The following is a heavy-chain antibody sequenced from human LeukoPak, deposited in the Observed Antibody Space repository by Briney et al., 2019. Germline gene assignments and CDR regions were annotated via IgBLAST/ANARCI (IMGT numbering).Heavy chain of an antibody. Sequence: SETLSLTCTVSGGSIGSYYWSWIRQPPGKGLEWIGYINYSGTTNYNPSLKSRVSMSVDTSKNQFSLRLSSVTAADTAVYYCARDGRPSNVAALDYWAQGTLVTVST. CDR3: ARDGRPSNVAALDY. V-gene: IGHV4-59*01. D-gene: IGHD6-6*01. CDR2: INYSGTT. J-gene: IGHJ4*02. CDR1: GGSIGSYY.